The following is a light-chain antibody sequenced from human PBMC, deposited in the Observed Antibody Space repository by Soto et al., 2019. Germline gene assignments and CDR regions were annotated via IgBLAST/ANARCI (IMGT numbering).Light chain of an antibody. CDR1: QSLLHTDGYNY. CDR2: VAS. CDR3: MQSLQTPRT. V-gene: IGKV2-28*01. J-gene: IGKJ1*01. Sequence: DIVMTQSPLSLPVTPGEPASISCRSSQSLLHTDGYNYLDWFLQKPGQSPQLLIYVASNRASGVPDRFSGSGSGTDFTLKISRVEAEDVGVYYCMQSLQTPRTLGQGTKVDIK.